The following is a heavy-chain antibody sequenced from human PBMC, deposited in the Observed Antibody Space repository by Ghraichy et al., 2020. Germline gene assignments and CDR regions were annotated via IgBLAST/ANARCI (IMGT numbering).Heavy chain of an antibody. CDR1: EFSLSTSGVG. CDR3: ARFLYASGSYRVLDY. V-gene: IGHV2-5*02. D-gene: IGHD3-10*01. CDR2: IYWDDDK. J-gene: IGHJ4*02. Sequence: SGPTLVKHTQTLTLTCTFSEFSLSTSGVGVGWIRQPPGKALEWLALIYWDDDKRYRPSLKSRLTITKGTSRNQVVLTMTNMDPVDTATYYCARFLYASGSYRVLDYWGQGTLVTVSS.